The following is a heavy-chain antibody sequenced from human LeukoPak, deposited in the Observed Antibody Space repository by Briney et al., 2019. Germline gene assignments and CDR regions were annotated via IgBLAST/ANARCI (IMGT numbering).Heavy chain of an antibody. CDR2: ISGSGGST. J-gene: IGHJ6*03. CDR3: AKADGIYRGSTSCYILGPSGYYCYMDV. V-gene: IGHV3-23*01. CDR1: GFTFSSYA. D-gene: IGHD2-2*02. Sequence: PGGSLRLSCAASGFTFSSYAMSWVRQAPGKGLEWVSAISGSGGSTYYADSVKGRFTISRDNSKNTLYLQMNSLRAEDTAVYYCAKADGIYRGSTSCYILGPSGYYCYMDVWGKGTTVTVSS.